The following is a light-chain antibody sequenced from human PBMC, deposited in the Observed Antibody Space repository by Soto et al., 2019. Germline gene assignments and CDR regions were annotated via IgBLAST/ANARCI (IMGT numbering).Light chain of an antibody. V-gene: IGLV2-14*01. CDR3: SSSKSTTPFYV. J-gene: IGLJ1*01. CDR1: SSDIGRYNY. CDR2: EVS. Sequence: QSALTQPASVSGSPGQSITISCTGTSSDIGRYNYVSWYQQYPGKAPKLIIYEVSDRPSGVSDRFSGSKSDNTASLTISGLQPEDEDDYFCSSSKSTTPFYVFGTGTKVTVL.